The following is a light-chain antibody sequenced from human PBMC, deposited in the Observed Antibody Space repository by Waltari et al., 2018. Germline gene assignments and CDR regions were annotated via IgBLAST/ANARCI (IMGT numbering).Light chain of an antibody. CDR2: DVS. V-gene: IGLV2-23*02. CDR3: CSYAGSSTNVL. Sequence: QSALTQPASVSGSPGQSITISCTGTSSDVGGYNYVSWYQQYPDKAPKLMIYDVSKRPSGVSNRFSGSKSGNTASLKISGLQAEDEADYYCCSYAGSSTNVLFGGGTKLTVL. CDR1: SSDVGGYNY. J-gene: IGLJ2*01.